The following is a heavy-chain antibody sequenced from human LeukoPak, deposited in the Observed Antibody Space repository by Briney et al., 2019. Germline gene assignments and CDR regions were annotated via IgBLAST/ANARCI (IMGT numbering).Heavy chain of an antibody. V-gene: IGHV3-7*03. Sequence: PGGSLRLSCAASGFTFSSYWMSCVRQAPGKGLEWVANIKQDGSEKYYVDSVKGRFTISRDNAKNSLYLQLNSLRAEDRAVYYCATQGRSFLDYGGQGTLVTVSS. CDR1: GFTFSSYW. J-gene: IGHJ4*02. CDR2: IKQDGSEK. CDR3: ATQGRSFLDY.